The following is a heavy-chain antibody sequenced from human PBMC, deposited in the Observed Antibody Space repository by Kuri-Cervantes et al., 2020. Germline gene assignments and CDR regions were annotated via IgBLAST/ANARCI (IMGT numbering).Heavy chain of an antibody. CDR3: AREGRYDSTGYYSGPDF. V-gene: IGHV4-34*01. D-gene: IGHD3-22*01. Sequence: ESLKISCAVYGWSFSGYYWSWIRQPPGKGLEWIGEINHSGSTNYNPSLKSRVTISVHTSKSHFSLRLTSVTAADTAVYYCAREGRYDSTGYYSGPDFWGQGTLVTVSS. J-gene: IGHJ4*02. CDR1: GWSFSGYY. CDR2: INHSGST.